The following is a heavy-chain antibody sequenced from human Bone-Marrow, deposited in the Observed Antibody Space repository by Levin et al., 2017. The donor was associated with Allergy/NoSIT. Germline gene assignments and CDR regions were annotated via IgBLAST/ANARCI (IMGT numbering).Heavy chain of an antibody. CDR1: GYSFSDYY. V-gene: IGHV1-2*02. CDR2: INPRTGET. CDR3: ARGGDSGHYDSLGI. Sequence: GESLKISCKASGYSFSDYYLHWVRQAPGQGLDWMGWINPRTGETNYARKFKARVTMTSDDSMKTAQMELRRLTSGDTAVYYCARGGDSGHYDSLGIWGEGTMVTASS. J-gene: IGHJ3*02. D-gene: IGHD5-12*01.